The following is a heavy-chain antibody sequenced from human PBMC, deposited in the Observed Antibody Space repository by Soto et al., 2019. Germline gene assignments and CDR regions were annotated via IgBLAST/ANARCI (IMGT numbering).Heavy chain of an antibody. CDR2: INHTGST. CDR3: ARDKITGLFDY. D-gene: IGHD2-8*02. J-gene: IGHJ4*02. Sequence: SETLSLTCAVYGGSFSGYSWTWIRQPPGTGLEWIGEINHTGSTNYNPSLKSRVTMSVDTSKNQFSLKLTSVTAADTAVYYCARDKITGLFDYWGQGTLVTVSS. V-gene: IGHV4-34*01. CDR1: GGSFSGYS.